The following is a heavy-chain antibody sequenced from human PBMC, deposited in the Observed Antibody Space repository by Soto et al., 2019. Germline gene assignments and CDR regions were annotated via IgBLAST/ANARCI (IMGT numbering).Heavy chain of an antibody. CDR3: VKDRSDTWSFDY. V-gene: IGHV3-30*18. J-gene: IGHJ4*02. D-gene: IGHD2-8*02. CDR1: GFTFSSCA. Sequence: QVHLVESGGGVVQPGRSLRLSCVASGFTFSSCAMHWVRQVPGKGLEWLAVVTHDGSLYPYADSVKGRFSISRDNSRKTLYLKMNSLRPEDTAVYYCVKDRSDTWSFDYWGQGTLVTVSS. CDR2: VTHDGSLY.